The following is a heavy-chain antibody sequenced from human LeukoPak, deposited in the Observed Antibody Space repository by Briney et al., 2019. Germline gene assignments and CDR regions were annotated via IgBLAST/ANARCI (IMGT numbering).Heavy chain of an antibody. CDR2: IYTSGST. J-gene: IGHJ5*02. V-gene: IGHV4-4*07. CDR3: ARGRYYYDSSGPRSLWDWFDP. D-gene: IGHD3-22*01. Sequence: PSETLSLTCTVSGGSISIYYWSWIRQPAGKGLEWIGRIYTSGSTNYNPSLKSRVTMSVDTSKNQFSLKLSSVTAADTAVYYCARGRYYYDSSGPRSLWDWFDPWGQGTLVTLSS. CDR1: GGSISIYY.